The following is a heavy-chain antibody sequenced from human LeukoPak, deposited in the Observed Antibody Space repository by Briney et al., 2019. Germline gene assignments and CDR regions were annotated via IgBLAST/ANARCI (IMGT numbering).Heavy chain of an antibody. V-gene: IGHV3-7*04. CDR1: GFYFSAYL. CDR3: ARDLKGFNL. J-gene: IGHJ5*02. CDR2: MKQDGSQE. Sequence: PGGSLRLSCVASGFYFSAYLMSWVRQAPGKGLEWVANMKQDGSQEFYLDSVRGRFTISRDNGNNSLYLHMSRLRIEDTAVYYCARDLKGFNLWGQGALVTVSS.